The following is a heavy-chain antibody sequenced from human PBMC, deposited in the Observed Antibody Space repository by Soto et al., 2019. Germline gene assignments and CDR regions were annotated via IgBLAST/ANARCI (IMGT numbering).Heavy chain of an antibody. CDR2: IIPIFGTA. CDR1: GCTFSSYA. J-gene: IGHJ4*02. CDR3: ASSTPAYCGGDCYPFDY. V-gene: IGHV1-69*06. Sequence: SVKVSCKASGCTFSSYAISWVRQAPGQGLEWMGGIIPIFGTANYAQKFQGRVTITADKSTSTAYMELSSLRSEDTAVYYCASSTPAYCGGDCYPFDYWGQGTLVTVSS. D-gene: IGHD2-21*02.